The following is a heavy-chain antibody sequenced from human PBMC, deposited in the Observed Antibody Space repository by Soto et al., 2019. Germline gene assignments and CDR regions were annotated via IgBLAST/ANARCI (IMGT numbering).Heavy chain of an antibody. Sequence: QVQLVESGGGVVQPGRSLRLSCAASGFTFSSCGMHWVRQAPGKGLGWVAAILKDGSQEFYADSVKGRLTISRDNSKNTLSLHMNSLRTEDTAVYYGSKYPGNVANWFDPGGQGTLVTVSS. J-gene: IGHJ5*02. CDR3: SKYPGNVANWFDP. CDR1: GFTFSSCG. CDR2: ILKDGSQE. D-gene: IGHD1-26*01. V-gene: IGHV3-30*18.